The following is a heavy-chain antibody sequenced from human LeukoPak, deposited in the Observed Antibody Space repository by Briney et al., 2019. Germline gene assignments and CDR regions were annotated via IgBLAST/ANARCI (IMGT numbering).Heavy chain of an antibody. J-gene: IGHJ5*02. CDR1: GYPISSNYY. V-gene: IGHV4-38-2*02. CDR2: MYYSGST. Sequence: SETLSLTWTVSGYPISSNYYWGWIRQPPGKGLEWIGSMYYSGSTHYNPSLKSRVTMSVDTSKNQFSLKLSSVTAADTAVYYCARDPGTTGWFDPWGQGTLVTVSS. CDR3: ARDPGTTGWFDP. D-gene: IGHD1-1*01.